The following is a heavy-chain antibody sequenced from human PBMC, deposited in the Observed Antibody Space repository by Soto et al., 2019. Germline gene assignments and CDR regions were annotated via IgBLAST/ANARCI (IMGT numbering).Heavy chain of an antibody. V-gene: IGHV3-23*01. Sequence: EVQLLESGGGLVQPGGSLRLSCAASGFTFSSYAMSWVRQAPGKGLEWVSAISGSGGSTYYADSVKGRFTISRDNSKNTLYLQMNSLRAEDTAVYYCAKVKNYRANYDYGDYWYFDLWGRGTLVTVSS. CDR1: GFTFSSYA. CDR2: ISGSGGST. J-gene: IGHJ2*01. D-gene: IGHD4-17*01. CDR3: AKVKNYRANYDYGDYWYFDL.